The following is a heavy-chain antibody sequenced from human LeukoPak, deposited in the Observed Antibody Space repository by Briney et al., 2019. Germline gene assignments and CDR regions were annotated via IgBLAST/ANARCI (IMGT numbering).Heavy chain of an antibody. CDR1: GFTFSSNT. CDR3: TTYVLLWFGERSGYFDY. J-gene: IGHJ4*02. V-gene: IGHV3-23*01. Sequence: GGSLRLSCAASGFTFSSNTMSWVRQAPGRGLEWVSVISGSGSSTYYADSVKGRFTISRDNSMNTLYLQMNSLKTEDTAVYYCTTYVLLWFGERSGYFDYWGQGTLVTVSS. D-gene: IGHD3-10*01. CDR2: ISGSGSST.